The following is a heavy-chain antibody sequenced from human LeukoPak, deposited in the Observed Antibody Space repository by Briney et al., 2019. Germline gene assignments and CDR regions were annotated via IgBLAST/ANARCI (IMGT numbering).Heavy chain of an antibody. D-gene: IGHD4-11*01. J-gene: IGHJ5*01. Sequence: GGSLRLSCAASGFTIDGNYMNWVGQAPGKGLEGVSRISRSDILYHAHSVKARFTISRDNSRCTLYLQMNSLRAEDTATYYCARANYSDYVGGFDCWGRGTLVTVSS. V-gene: IGHV3-66*01. CDR1: GFTIDGNY. CDR3: ARANYSDYVGGFDC. CDR2: ISRSDIL.